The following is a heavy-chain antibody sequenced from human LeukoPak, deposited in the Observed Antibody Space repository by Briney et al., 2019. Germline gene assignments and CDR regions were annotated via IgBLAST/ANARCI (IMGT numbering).Heavy chain of an antibody. CDR1: GFTFDDYA. J-gene: IGHJ4*02. CDR2: ISWSSGSI. CDR3: AKATGYHYDSSGIDY. Sequence: GGSLRLSCAASGFTFDDYAMQWVRQAPGKGLEWVSGISWSSGSIGYADSVKGRFTISRDNAKNSLYLQMNSLRDEDTALYYCAKATGYHYDSSGIDYWGQGTLVTVSS. D-gene: IGHD3-22*01. V-gene: IGHV3-9*01.